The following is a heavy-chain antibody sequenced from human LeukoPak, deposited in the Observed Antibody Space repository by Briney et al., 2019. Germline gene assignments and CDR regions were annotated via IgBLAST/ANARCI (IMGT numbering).Heavy chain of an antibody. Sequence: ASVKVSCKVSGYTLTELSMHWVRQAPGKGLERMGGFDPEDGETIYAQKFQGKVTMTEDTSTDTAYMELSSLRSEDTAVYYCATGRACGGDCYKYYFDYWGQGTLVTVSS. CDR2: FDPEDGET. D-gene: IGHD2-21*02. V-gene: IGHV1-24*01. J-gene: IGHJ4*02. CDR3: ATGRACGGDCYKYYFDY. CDR1: GYTLTELS.